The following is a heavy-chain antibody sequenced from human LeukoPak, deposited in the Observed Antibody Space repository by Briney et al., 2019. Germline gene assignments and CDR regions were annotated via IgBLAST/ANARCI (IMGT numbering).Heavy chain of an antibody. V-gene: IGHV1-24*01. D-gene: IGHD4-11*01. CDR1: GYTLTELS. CDR3: AAGLYIGNDYSSYFDY. J-gene: IGHJ4*02. Sequence: GASVKVSCKVSGYTLTELSMHWVRQAPGKGLEWMGGFDPEDGETIYAQKFQGRVTMTEDTSTDTAYMELSSLRSEDTAVYYCAAGLYIGNDYSSYFDYWGQGTLVTVSS. CDR2: FDPEDGET.